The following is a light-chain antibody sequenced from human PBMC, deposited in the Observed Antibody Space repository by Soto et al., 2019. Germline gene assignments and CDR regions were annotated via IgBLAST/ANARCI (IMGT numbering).Light chain of an antibody. CDR3: QHYNIWPHMLA. J-gene: IGKJ4*01. CDR2: DTS. CDR1: QSVSSN. V-gene: IGKV3-15*01. Sequence: DIVLTQSPATLSASPGKRATLSCRASQSVSSNLAWYQQKPGQAPRLLIYDTSTRATDIPARFSGSGSGTEFTLTISSLQSKDFAVYYCQHYNIWPHMLAFGGGTKVEI.